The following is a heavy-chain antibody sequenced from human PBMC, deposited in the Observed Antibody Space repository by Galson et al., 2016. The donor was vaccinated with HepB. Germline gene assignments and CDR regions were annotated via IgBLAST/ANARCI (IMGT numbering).Heavy chain of an antibody. Sequence: TLSLTCSVSDDSMTRPGYYWTWIRQPPGGGLEWIGYIHYSGITFYNPSLRSRVITSLDMSKSQFTLRLTSVTAADTGVYYCARDGSYDSLAGFYNGWFDPWGQGTLVTVSS. CDR2: IHYSGIT. CDR3: ARDGSYDSLAGFYNGWFDP. V-gene: IGHV4-31*03. J-gene: IGHJ5*02. CDR1: DDSMTRPGYY. D-gene: IGHD2-8*01.